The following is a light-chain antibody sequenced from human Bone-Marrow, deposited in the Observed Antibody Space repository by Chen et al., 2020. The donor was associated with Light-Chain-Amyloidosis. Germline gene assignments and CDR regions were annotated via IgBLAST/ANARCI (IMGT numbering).Light chain of an antibody. V-gene: IGLV3-25*03. CDR2: RDT. Sequence: SYELTPPPSVSVSPGQTSRITCSGDDLPKKYAYWYQQKPGQAPVLVIHRDTERPSGISERFSGSSSGRTATLTISGVQAEDEADYHCQSADSSGTYEVIFGGGTKLTVL. J-gene: IGLJ2*01. CDR3: QSADSSGTYEVI. CDR1: DLPKKY.